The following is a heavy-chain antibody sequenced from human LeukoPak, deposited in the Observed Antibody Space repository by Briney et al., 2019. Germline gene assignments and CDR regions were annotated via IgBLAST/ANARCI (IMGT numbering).Heavy chain of an antibody. Sequence: SETLSLTCTVSGGSIRSYYWSWIRQPPGKGLEWIGYIYYSGSTNYNPSLKSRVTISVDTSKNQFSLKLSSVTAADAAVYYCARVNDRELGYYYYGMDVWGQGTTVTVSS. D-gene: IGHD1-1*01. CDR3: ARVNDRELGYYYYGMDV. CDR1: GGSIRSYY. CDR2: IYYSGST. V-gene: IGHV4-59*01. J-gene: IGHJ6*02.